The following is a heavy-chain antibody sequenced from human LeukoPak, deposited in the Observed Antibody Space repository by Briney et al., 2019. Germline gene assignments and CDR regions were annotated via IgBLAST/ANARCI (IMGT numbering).Heavy chain of an antibody. D-gene: IGHD4-17*01. CDR1: GFSLSSYR. CDR2: SSSKSTYR. CDR3: AKVHGDYD. V-gene: IGHV3-21*01. Sequence: GESLRLSCETSGFSLSSYRINWVRQAPGKGLEWVSSSSSKSTYRYYADSVKGRFTISRDNAKNSIFLQMNSLRAEDTAVYYCAKVHGDYDWGQGTLVTVSS. J-gene: IGHJ4*02.